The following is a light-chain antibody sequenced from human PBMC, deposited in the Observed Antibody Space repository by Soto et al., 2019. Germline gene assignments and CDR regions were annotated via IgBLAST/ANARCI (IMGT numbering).Light chain of an antibody. CDR2: GAS. CDR1: QSVSSSY. V-gene: IGKV3-20*01. Sequence: EIVLTQSPGTLSLSPGERATLSCRASQSVSSSYLAWYQQKPGQAPRLLIYGASIRATGIPDRVSGSGSGTDFTLTISRLEPEDVAVYYCQQYGSSPKTFGEGTKLEIK. J-gene: IGKJ2*01. CDR3: QQYGSSPKT.